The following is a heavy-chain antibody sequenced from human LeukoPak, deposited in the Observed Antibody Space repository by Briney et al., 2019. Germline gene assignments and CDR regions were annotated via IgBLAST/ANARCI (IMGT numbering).Heavy chain of an antibody. CDR2: ILPIFCTT. CDR1: VGTFSSYS. Sequence: SVNVSYKSCVGTFSSYSISWVRQAPGQAREWMGGILPIFCTTNHAQKFQGRVTITTEESTSTAYMELRSLRSEDTAVYYCARAGVVVPAAIRVNNWFDPWGQGTLVTVSS. J-gene: IGHJ5*02. D-gene: IGHD2-2*02. V-gene: IGHV1-69*05. CDR3: ARAGVVVPAAIRVNNWFDP.